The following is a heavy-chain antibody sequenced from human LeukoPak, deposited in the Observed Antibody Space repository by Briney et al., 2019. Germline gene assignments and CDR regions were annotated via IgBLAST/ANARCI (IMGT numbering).Heavy chain of an antibody. Sequence: YTGGSTHYPDSVKGRFTISRDDSKNTVSLQMNSLRVEDTAMYYCARDSGSGTYYWGQGTLVTVSS. CDR3: ARDSGSGTYY. J-gene: IGHJ4*02. V-gene: IGHV3-66*01. D-gene: IGHD6-19*01. CDR2: YTGGST.